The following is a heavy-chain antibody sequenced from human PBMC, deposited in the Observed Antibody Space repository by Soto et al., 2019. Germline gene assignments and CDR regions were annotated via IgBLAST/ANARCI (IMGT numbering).Heavy chain of an antibody. CDR3: AKDIETGSGY. J-gene: IGHJ4*02. D-gene: IGHD5-12*01. V-gene: IGHV3-73*01. CDR2: IGSRGETYAT. Sequence: PGGSLRLSCSASGFTFGASALQWVRQASGKGLEWLGRIGSRGETYATTYAASVKGRFTISRDDSKKTAYLQMNSLESEDTAVYYCAKDIETGSGYWGQGTLVTVSS. CDR1: GFTFGASA.